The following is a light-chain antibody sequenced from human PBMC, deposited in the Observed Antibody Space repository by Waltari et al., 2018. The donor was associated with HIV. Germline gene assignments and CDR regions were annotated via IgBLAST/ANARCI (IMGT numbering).Light chain of an antibody. CDR2: KDR. Sequence: SYELTQPPSVSVSPGQPARITCSGDALPKQHASWYQQKPGQAPVLVIYKDRERPSGIPERFSGSSSGTTVTLTISGVQAEDEADYYCQSADSSGTYVVFGGGTKLTVL. CDR3: QSADSSGTYVV. J-gene: IGLJ2*01. V-gene: IGLV3-25*03. CDR1: ALPKQH.